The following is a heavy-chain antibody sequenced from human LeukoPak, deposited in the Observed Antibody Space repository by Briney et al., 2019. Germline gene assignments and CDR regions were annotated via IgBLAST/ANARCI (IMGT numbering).Heavy chain of an antibody. D-gene: IGHD6-25*01. J-gene: IGHJ3*02. V-gene: IGHV3-74*01. Sequence: GGTLRLSCAASGFTFSSYWMHWVRQAPGKGLVWVSRINSDGSTTSYADSVKGRFTISRDNAKNTLYLQMNSLRAEDTAVYYCARRSAAKDAFDIWGQGTMVTVSS. CDR3: ARRSAAKDAFDI. CDR2: INSDGSTT. CDR1: GFTFSSYW.